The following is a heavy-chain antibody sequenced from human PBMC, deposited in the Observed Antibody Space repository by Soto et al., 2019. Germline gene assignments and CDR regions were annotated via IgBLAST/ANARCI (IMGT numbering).Heavy chain of an antibody. CDR1: GVTFSSNA. CDR2: IIPIFGTA. J-gene: IGHJ6*02. Sequence: SVKVSCKASGVTFSSNAISWVRQAPGQGLEWMGGIIPIFGTANYAQKFQGRVTITADESTSTAYMELSSLRSEDTAVYYCARDKAGRRFGELLGGMDVWGQGTTVTVSS. CDR3: ARDKAGRRFGELLGGMDV. V-gene: IGHV1-69*13. D-gene: IGHD3-10*01.